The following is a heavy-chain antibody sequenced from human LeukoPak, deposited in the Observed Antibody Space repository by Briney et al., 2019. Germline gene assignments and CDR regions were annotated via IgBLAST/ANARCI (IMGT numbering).Heavy chain of an antibody. CDR1: GGSISSYY. Sequence: PSETLSLTCTVSGGSISSYYWSWIRQPPGKGLEWIGHIYYSGSTNYNPSVKSRVTISVDTSKTQFSLKLSSVTAADTAVYYCATQIVGATDWFDPWGQGTLVTVSS. CDR3: ATQIVGATDWFDP. J-gene: IGHJ5*02. CDR2: IYYSGST. D-gene: IGHD1-26*01. V-gene: IGHV4-59*08.